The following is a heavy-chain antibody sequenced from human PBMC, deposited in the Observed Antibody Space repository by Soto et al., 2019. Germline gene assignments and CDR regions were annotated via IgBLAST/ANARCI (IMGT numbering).Heavy chain of an antibody. V-gene: IGHV3-30-3*01. Sequence: QVQLVESGGGVVQPGRSLRLSCAASGFTFSSYAMHWVRQAPGKGLEWVAVISYDGSNKYYADSVKGRFTISRDNSKNXLXXQMNSLRAEDTAVYYCARAEYSSSWYWDWMMCFDIWGQGTMVTVSS. CDR3: ARAEYSSSWYWDWMMCFDI. D-gene: IGHD6-13*01. CDR1: GFTFSSYA. CDR2: ISYDGSNK. J-gene: IGHJ3*02.